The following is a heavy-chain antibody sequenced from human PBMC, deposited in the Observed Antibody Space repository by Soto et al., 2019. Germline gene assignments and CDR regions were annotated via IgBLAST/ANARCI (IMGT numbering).Heavy chain of an antibody. Sequence: EVQLLESGGGLVQPGGSLRLSCAASGFTFSSHAMSWVRQAPGKGLEWVSAISGSGGSTYYADSVKGRFTISRDNSKNTLYLQMNSLRAEDTAVYYCAKCVVVPAAKGVDAFDIWGQGTMVTVSS. D-gene: IGHD2-2*01. CDR3: AKCVVVPAAKGVDAFDI. CDR2: ISGSGGST. V-gene: IGHV3-23*01. J-gene: IGHJ3*02. CDR1: GFTFSSHA.